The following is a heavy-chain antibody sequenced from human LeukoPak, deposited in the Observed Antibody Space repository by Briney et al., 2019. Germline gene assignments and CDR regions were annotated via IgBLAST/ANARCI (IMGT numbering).Heavy chain of an antibody. J-gene: IGHJ4*02. CDR3: GKGGHSSSCFWVD. CDR2: IKQDGSEK. D-gene: IGHD6-13*01. V-gene: IGHV3-7*01. CDR1: GFTFSSYW. Sequence: PGGSLRLSCAASGFTFSSYWMSWVRQAPGKGLEWVANIKQDGSEKYYVDSVKGRFTISRDNAKNSLYLQMNSLRADDTAVYYCGKGGHSSSCFWVDWGQGTLVTVSS.